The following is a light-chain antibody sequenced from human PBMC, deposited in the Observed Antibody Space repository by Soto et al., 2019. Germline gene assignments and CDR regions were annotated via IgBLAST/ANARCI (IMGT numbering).Light chain of an antibody. CDR2: KVS. Sequence: DAVLTQSPLSLPVTLGQPSTISCRSSQSLVYSDGNTYLNWFQQRPGQSPRRLIYKVSHRDSGVQDRFSGRGSGTDFTLEISRVAAEDVGVYYCQQLNSYPLTVAGGTKVDSK. J-gene: IGKJ4*01. CDR3: QQLNSYPLT. V-gene: IGKV2-30*01. CDR1: QSLVYSDGNTY.